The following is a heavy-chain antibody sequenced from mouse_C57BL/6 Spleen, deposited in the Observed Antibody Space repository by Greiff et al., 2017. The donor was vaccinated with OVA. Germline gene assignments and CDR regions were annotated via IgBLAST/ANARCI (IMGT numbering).Heavy chain of an antibody. CDR2: IDPENGDT. CDR3: TTSHYYGSRGPSYYAMDY. D-gene: IGHD1-1*01. J-gene: IGHJ4*01. CDR1: GFNIKDDY. V-gene: IGHV14-4*01. Sequence: VHVKQSGAELVRPGASVKLSCTASGFNIKDDYMHWVKQRPEQGLEWIGWIDPENGDTEYASKFQGKATITADTSSNTAYLQLSSLTSEDTAVYYCTTSHYYGSRGPSYYAMDYWGQGTSVTVSS.